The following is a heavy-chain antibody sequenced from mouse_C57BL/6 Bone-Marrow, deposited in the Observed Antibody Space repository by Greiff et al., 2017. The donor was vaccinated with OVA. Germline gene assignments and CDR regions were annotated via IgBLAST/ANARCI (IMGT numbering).Heavy chain of an antibody. Sequence: EVHLVESGGGLVKPGGSLKLSCAASGFTFSSYAMSWVRQTPEKRLEWVATISDGGSYTYYPDNVKGRFTISRDNAKNNLYLQMSHLKSEDTAMYYCARDSLLTTVVAHDAMDYWGQGTSVTVSS. J-gene: IGHJ4*01. D-gene: IGHD1-1*01. CDR2: ISDGGSYT. CDR3: ARDSLLTTVVAHDAMDY. CDR1: GFTFSSYA. V-gene: IGHV5-4*01.